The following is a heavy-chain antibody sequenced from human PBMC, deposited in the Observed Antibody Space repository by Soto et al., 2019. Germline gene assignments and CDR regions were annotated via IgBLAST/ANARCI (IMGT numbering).Heavy chain of an antibody. D-gene: IGHD5-18*01. Sequence: SETLSLTCSVSGGSISSSGYYWGWIRQPPGKGLEWIGSISYSGSTYDNPSLKSRVTISVDTSKNQFSLKLSSVTAADTAVYYWARRGGYKYGYNYWGGGTLVTVSS. CDR1: GGSISSSGYY. CDR2: ISYSGST. V-gene: IGHV4-39*01. CDR3: ARRGGYKYGYNY. J-gene: IGHJ4*02.